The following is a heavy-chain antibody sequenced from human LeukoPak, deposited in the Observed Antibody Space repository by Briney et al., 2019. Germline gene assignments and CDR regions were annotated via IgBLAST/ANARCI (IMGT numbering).Heavy chain of an antibody. CDR3: AKGGLGKQWLPDY. J-gene: IGHJ4*02. Sequence: QPGGSLRLSCAASGFTFSSYWMSWVRQAPGKGPEWVSGISWNSGSIGYADSVKGRFTISRDNAKNSLYLQMNSLRAEDTALYYCAKGGLGKQWLPDYWGQGTLVIVSS. D-gene: IGHD6-19*01. V-gene: IGHV3-9*01. CDR2: ISWNSGSI. CDR1: GFTFSSYW.